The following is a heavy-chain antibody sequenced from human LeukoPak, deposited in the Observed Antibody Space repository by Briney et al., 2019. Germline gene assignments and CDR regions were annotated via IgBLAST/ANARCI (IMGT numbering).Heavy chain of an antibody. CDR2: IYYSGST. CDR3: ARGGYDSSGYLYGMDV. V-gene: IGHV4-59*01. J-gene: IGHJ6*02. CDR1: GDSISRYY. Sequence: PSVTLSLTCTVSGDSISRYYWSWLRQPTGKGLEWLGYIYYSGSTNYNPSLKSRVTISVDTSKNQFSLKLSSVTAADTAVYYCARGGYDSSGYLYGMDVWGQGTTVTVSS. D-gene: IGHD3-22*01.